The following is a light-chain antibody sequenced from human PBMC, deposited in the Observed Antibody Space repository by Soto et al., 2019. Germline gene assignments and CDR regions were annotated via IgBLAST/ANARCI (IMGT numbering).Light chain of an antibody. CDR2: GAS. CDR3: QQYGSSLYT. CDR1: QSVKSSY. V-gene: IGKV3-20*01. Sequence: EIVLTQSPGTLSLSPGERATLSCRASQSVKSSYLAWYQHKPDQAPRLLIYGASSRATGIPDRFSGSGSGTDFTLTISRLEPEDFAVYYCQQYGSSLYTFGQGTKLEIK. J-gene: IGKJ2*01.